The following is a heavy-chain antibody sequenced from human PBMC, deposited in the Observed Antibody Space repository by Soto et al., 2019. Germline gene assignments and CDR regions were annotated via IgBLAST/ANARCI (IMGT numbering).Heavy chain of an antibody. CDR3: AQNPGAARPFVY. CDR1: GSTLTELS. CDR2: SDPEDGET. Sequence: ASVKVSCKVSGSTLTELSMHWVRQAPGKGLEWMGGSDPEDGETIYAQKFQGRVTMTEDTSTDTAYMELSSLRSEDTAVYFWAQNPGAARPFVYWGHGTLVTVSS. D-gene: IGHD6-6*01. J-gene: IGHJ4*01. V-gene: IGHV1-24*01.